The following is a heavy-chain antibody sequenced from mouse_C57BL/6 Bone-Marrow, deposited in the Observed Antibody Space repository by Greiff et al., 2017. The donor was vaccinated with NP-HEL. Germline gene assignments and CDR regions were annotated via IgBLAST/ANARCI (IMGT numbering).Heavy chain of an antibody. J-gene: IGHJ3*01. V-gene: IGHV5-17*01. CDR3: ARPRLSAWFAY. CDR1: GFTFSDYG. Sequence: EVMLVESGGGLVKPGGSLKLSCAASGFTFSDYGMHWVRQAPEKGLEWVAYISSGSSTIYHADTVKGRFTISRDNAKNTLFLQMTMLRSEDTAMYYCARPRLSAWFAYWGQGTLVTVSA. CDR2: ISSGSSTI. D-gene: IGHD3-2*02.